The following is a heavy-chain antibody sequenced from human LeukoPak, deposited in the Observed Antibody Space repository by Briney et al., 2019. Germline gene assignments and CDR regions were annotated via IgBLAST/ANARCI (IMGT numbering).Heavy chain of an antibody. J-gene: IGHJ4*02. CDR3: AGYVWGTYRYTNY. CDR1: GFTFSTYP. CDR2: ISGGGDST. D-gene: IGHD3-16*02. Sequence: PGGSLRLSCAASGFTFSTYPMTWVRQAPGKGLEWVSAISGGGDSTYYADSVKGRFTISRDNSKNTLYLQMNSLRAEDTAVYYCAGYVWGTYRYTNYWGQGTLVTVSS. V-gene: IGHV3-23*01.